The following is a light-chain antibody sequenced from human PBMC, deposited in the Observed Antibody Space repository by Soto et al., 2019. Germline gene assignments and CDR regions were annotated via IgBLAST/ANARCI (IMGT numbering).Light chain of an antibody. J-gene: IGKJ5*01. CDR2: EAS. CDR3: QKYGRPPRAT. CDR1: QSVNSRY. Sequence: EPVLTQSPGAVSLSPGARATLSCRSSQSVNSRYLAWYQVKPGQAPTLLIYEASSRATGIPDRFSGGGSGTDFTLSISKVEPEDLAVYYCQKYGRPPRATVGQGTRLEIK. V-gene: IGKV3-20*01.